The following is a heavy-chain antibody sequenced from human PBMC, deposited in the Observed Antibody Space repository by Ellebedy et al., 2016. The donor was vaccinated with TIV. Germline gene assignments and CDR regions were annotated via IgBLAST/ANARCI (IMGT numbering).Heavy chain of an antibody. D-gene: IGHD1-1*01. CDR1: GYSLSSSA. V-gene: IGHV7-4-1*01. J-gene: IGHJ3*02. Sequence: AASVKVSCKASGYSLSSSALNWVRQAPGQGLEWMGWITTNTGDPTYAQGFRGRFVFSLDTSVSTAYLQIHDLQVEDTAIYYCARELLMGLTGTDAFDIWGQGTMVTVSS. CDR3: ARELLMGLTGTDAFDI. CDR2: ITTNTGDP.